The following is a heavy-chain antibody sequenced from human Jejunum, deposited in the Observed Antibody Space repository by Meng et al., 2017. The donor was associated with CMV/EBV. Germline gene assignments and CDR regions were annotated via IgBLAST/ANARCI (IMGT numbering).Heavy chain of an antibody. D-gene: IGHD1-26*01. J-gene: IGHJ4*02. CDR1: GGTFSSLA. CDR3: ATGGWELMPFDF. CDR2: IIPIFETP. V-gene: IGHV1-69*05. Sequence: KASGGTFSSLAISWFRQAPGQGLEWMGGIIPIFETPNYAQRFKGRVTMTTDESTSTAYMELSSLRSDDTAVYYCATGGWELMPFDFWGQGTLVTVSS.